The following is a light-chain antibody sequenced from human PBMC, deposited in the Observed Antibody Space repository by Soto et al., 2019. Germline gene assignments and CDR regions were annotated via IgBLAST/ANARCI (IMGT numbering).Light chain of an antibody. CDR2: DVS. V-gene: IGLV2-14*01. CDR3: SSYTSSSTLV. CDR1: SSDVGGYNF. J-gene: IGLJ1*01. Sequence: QSALTQPASVSGSPGQSITISCTGSSSDVGGYNFVSWYQQHPGKAPKLMIYDVSNRPSGVSNRFSGSKSGNTASLTISGLQAEDECDYYCSSYTSSSTLVFGTGTKVTVL.